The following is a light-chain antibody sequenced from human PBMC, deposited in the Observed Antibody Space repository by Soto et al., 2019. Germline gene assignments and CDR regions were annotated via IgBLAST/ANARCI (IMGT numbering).Light chain of an antibody. Sequence: ALTQPASVSGSPGQSITISCTGSSSDVGLYNYVSWYQQHPGKAPKLMIYDVNDRPSGVSDRFSGSKSGNTASLTISGLQADDEADYFCSSYTSDTTHVVFGGGTKLTVL. CDR3: SSYTSDTTHVV. V-gene: IGLV2-14*03. CDR1: SSDVGLYNY. J-gene: IGLJ2*01. CDR2: DVN.